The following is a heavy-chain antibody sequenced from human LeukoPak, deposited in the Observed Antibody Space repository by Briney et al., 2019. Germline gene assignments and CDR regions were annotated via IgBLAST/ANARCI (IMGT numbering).Heavy chain of an antibody. Sequence: GGSLRLSCAASGFTFAIHAMTWVRQAPGKGLEWVSGISGDGASTHYAESAKGQFTISRDNSQNTLFLQMNSLRVEDTAIYYCAKDSYASGRALHTFDVWGQGTMVTVSS. CDR2: ISGDGAST. CDR1: GFTFAIHA. J-gene: IGHJ3*01. D-gene: IGHD3-10*01. CDR3: AKDSYASGRALHTFDV. V-gene: IGHV3-23*01.